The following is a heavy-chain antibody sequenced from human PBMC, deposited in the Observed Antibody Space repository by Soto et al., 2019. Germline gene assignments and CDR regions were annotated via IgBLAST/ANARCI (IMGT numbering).Heavy chain of an antibody. CDR2: ITGRGAGT. Sequence: EVQLLESGGGLVQPGGSLRLSCAASGLTFSNYAMSWVRQAPGKGLEWVSAITGRGAGTYYADSMKGRFTISREKSKNTLYLKVNSLRAEDTAVYYCAKAFYEGTATTRLDYWGQGTLVTVSS. CDR1: GLTFSNYA. V-gene: IGHV3-23*01. D-gene: IGHD3-16*01. CDR3: AKAFYEGTATTRLDY. J-gene: IGHJ4*02.